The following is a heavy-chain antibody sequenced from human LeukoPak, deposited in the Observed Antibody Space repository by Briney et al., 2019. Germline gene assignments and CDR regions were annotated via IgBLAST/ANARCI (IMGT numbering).Heavy chain of an antibody. D-gene: IGHD3-16*01. V-gene: IGHV3-21*01. CDR3: ARGYAGKGEDWFDP. CDR2: VSSSSSYI. Sequence: GGSLRLSCAASGFTFSSYSMNWVRQAPGKGLEWVSSVSSSSSYIYYADSVKGRFTISRDNAKNSLYLQMNSLRAEDTAVYYCARGYAGKGEDWFDPWGQGTLVTVSS. J-gene: IGHJ5*02. CDR1: GFTFSSYS.